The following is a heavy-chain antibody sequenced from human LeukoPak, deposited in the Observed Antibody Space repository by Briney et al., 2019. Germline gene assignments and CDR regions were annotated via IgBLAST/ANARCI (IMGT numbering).Heavy chain of an antibody. Sequence: GESLKISCKGSGYSFTSYWIGWVRQMPGKGLEWMGIIYPGDSDTRYSPSFQGQVTISADKSISTAYLQWSSLKASDTAMYYCARTYYYGSGNYYYYYYYMDVWGKGTTVTVSS. CDR3: ARTYYYGSGNYYYYYYYMDV. J-gene: IGHJ6*03. CDR1: GYSFTSYW. CDR2: IYPGDSDT. V-gene: IGHV5-51*01. D-gene: IGHD3-10*01.